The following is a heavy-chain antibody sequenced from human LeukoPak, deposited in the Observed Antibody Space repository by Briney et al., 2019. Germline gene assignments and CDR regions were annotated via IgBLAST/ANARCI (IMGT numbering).Heavy chain of an antibody. CDR3: ARNRGGVTRYYFDY. V-gene: IGHV3-20*04. CDR2: ISWNGGST. D-gene: IGHD4-23*01. CDR1: GFTFDDYG. J-gene: IGHJ4*02. Sequence: GGSLRLSCAAPGFTFDDYGMSWVRQTPGKGLEWVSGISWNGGSTGYADSVKGRFTISRDNAENSLYLQMNSLRAEDTALYYCARNRGGVTRYYFDYWGQGTLVTVSS.